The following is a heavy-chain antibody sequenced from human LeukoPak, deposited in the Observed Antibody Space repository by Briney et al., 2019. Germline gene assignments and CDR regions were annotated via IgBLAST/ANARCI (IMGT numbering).Heavy chain of an antibody. CDR2: MNPNSGYT. J-gene: IGHJ4*02. V-gene: IGHV1-8*03. CDR3: ARVAGSIDY. D-gene: IGHD6-19*01. CDR1: GYTFTTYD. Sequence: DSVKVSCKASGYTFTTYDINWVRQATGQGLEWMGWMNPNSGYTGYAQKFQGRVTITRDTSISTAYMELSSLRSEDTAVYCCARVAGSIDYWGQGTLVTVSS.